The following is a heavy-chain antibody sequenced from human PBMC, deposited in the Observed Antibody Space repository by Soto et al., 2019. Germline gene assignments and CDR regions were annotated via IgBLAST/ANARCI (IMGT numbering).Heavy chain of an antibody. V-gene: IGHV1-69*01. Sequence: QVQLVQSGAEVKKPGSSVKVSCKASGGTFSSYAISWVRQAPGQGLEWMGGIIPIFGTANYAQKFQGRVTITADESTSTAYMELSSLRSEDTAVYYCAGGEYCSSTSCYSGYYYGMDVWGQGTTVIVS. CDR3: AGGEYCSSTSCYSGYYYGMDV. J-gene: IGHJ6*02. CDR1: GGTFSSYA. D-gene: IGHD2-2*01. CDR2: IIPIFGTA.